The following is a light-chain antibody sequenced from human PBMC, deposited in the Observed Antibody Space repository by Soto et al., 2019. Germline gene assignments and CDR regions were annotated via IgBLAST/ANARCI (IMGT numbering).Light chain of an antibody. CDR1: QSVSSN. J-gene: IGKJ4*01. CDR2: GAS. CDR3: QEYNNWPPLT. Sequence: EIVMTQSPATLSVSPGERATLSCRASQSVSSNLAWYQQKPGQAPRLLIYGASTRATGIPARFSGSGSGTEFTLTNSSLESEDFAVYYWQEYNNWPPLTFGGGTKGEIK. V-gene: IGKV3-15*01.